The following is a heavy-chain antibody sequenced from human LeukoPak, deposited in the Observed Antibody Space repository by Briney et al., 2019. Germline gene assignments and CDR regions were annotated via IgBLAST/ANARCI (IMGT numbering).Heavy chain of an antibody. V-gene: IGHV4-30-2*01. Sequence: SETLSLTCTVSGGSISSGGYYWSWIRQPPGKGLEWIGYIYHSGSTYYNPSLKSRVTISVDRSKNQFSLRLGSVTAADTAVYFCARVGSGLNLYYFDYWGQGTLVTVSS. D-gene: IGHD3-3*01. CDR2: IYHSGST. CDR1: GGSISSGGYY. J-gene: IGHJ4*02. CDR3: ARVGSGLNLYYFDY.